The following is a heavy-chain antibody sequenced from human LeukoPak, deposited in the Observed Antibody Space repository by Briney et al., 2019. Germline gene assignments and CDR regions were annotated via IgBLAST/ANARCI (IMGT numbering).Heavy chain of an antibody. V-gene: IGHV5-51*01. J-gene: IGHJ3*02. Sequence: GESLTISCKGSGYSFTIYWIGWVRQMPGKGLELMGIIYHGDSDPRYGPSSQGQVTISADESFSTAYLQWSSLKSSDSAIYYCATSSTQVAAVGSDAFDIWGQGTLVTVSS. CDR2: IYHGDSDP. D-gene: IGHD6-13*01. CDR3: ATSSTQVAAVGSDAFDI. CDR1: GYSFTIYW.